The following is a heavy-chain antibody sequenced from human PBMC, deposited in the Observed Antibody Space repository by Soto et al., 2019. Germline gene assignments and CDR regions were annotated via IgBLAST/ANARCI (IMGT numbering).Heavy chain of an antibody. V-gene: IGHV4-61*01. Sequence: SETLSLTCTVSGGSVSSGSYYWSWIRQPPGKGLEWIGYIYYSGSTNYNPSLKSRVTISVDTSKNQFSLKLSSVTAADTAVYYCARDLGYSSSSSPGYYFDYWGQGTLVTVSS. CDR1: GGSVSSGSYY. CDR3: ARDLGYSSSSSPGYYFDY. D-gene: IGHD6-6*01. J-gene: IGHJ4*02. CDR2: IYYSGST.